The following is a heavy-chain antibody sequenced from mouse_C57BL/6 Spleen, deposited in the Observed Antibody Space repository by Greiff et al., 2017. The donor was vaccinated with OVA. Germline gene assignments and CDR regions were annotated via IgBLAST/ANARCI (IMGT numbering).Heavy chain of an antibody. D-gene: IGHD2-13*01. CDR2: IWGVGGT. Sequence: VKLMESGPGLVAPSQCLSITCTVSGFSLTSYGVDWVRQSPGKGLEWLGVIWGVGGTNYNSALKSRLSISKDNSKSQVFLKMNSLQTDDTAMYYCASGDPWFADWGQGTLVTVSA. J-gene: IGHJ3*01. CDR1: GFSLTSYG. V-gene: IGHV2-6*01. CDR3: ASGDPWFAD.